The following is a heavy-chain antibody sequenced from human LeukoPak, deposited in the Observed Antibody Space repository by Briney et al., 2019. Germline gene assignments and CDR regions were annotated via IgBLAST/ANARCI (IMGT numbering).Heavy chain of an antibody. D-gene: IGHD6-6*01. V-gene: IGHV1-2*02. CDR2: INPNSGGT. CDR1: GYTFTGYY. Sequence: ASVKVSCKASGYTFTGYYMHWVRQAPGQGLEWMGWINPNSGGTNYAQKFQGRVTMTRDTSISTAYMELSRLRSDDTAVYYCARDTSSSSSRGYFDYWGQGTLVTVSS. J-gene: IGHJ4*02. CDR3: ARDTSSSSSRGYFDY.